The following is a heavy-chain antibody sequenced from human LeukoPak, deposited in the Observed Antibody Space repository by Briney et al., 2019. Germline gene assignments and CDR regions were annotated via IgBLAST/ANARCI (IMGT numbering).Heavy chain of an antibody. CDR3: ARERGPYYYDSSGIDY. J-gene: IGHJ4*02. CDR2: TRKKTNSYTT. V-gene: IGHV3-72*01. D-gene: IGHD3-22*01. CDR1: GFTFSDHY. Sequence: GGSLRLSCAASGFTFSDHYMDWVRQAPGKGLEWVGRTRKKTNSYTTEYAASVKGRFTISRDDSKSSLYLQMNSLKAEDTAVYYCARERGPYYYDSSGIDYWGQGTLVTVSS.